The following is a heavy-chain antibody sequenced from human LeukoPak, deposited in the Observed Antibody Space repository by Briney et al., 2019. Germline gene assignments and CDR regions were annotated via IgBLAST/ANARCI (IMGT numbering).Heavy chain of an antibody. Sequence: GGSLRLSRPPSGSTFDNYAMQWARQPRGRGLGWVSFISGDGGSTYYADSVQGRFTISRDNSKNSLYLQMNSLRTEDTALYYCAKVRYSGSYYYFDYWGQGTLVTVSS. CDR2: ISGDGGST. CDR3: AKVRYSGSYYYFDY. D-gene: IGHD1-26*01. CDR1: GSTFDNYA. J-gene: IGHJ4*02. V-gene: IGHV3-43*02.